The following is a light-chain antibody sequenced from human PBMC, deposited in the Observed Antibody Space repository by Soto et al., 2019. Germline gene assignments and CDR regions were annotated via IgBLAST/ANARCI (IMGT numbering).Light chain of an antibody. CDR1: QSVSSSY. CDR3: QQYGSSPWT. J-gene: IGKJ1*01. V-gene: IGKV3-20*01. Sequence: EIVLTQAPGTLSLSPGEGASLSCRASQSVSSSYLAWYQQKPGRAPRLLIYGASSRATGIPDRFSGSGSGTDFTLTISRLEPEDFAVYYCQQYGSSPWTFGQGTKVDIK. CDR2: GAS.